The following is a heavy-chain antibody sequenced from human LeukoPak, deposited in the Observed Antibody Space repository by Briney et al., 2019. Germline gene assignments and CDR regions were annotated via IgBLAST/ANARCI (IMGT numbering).Heavy chain of an antibody. J-gene: IGHJ4*02. D-gene: IGHD3-3*01. CDR2: ISAYNGNT. CDR1: GYTFTSYG. CDR3: ARDSYDFWSGYYPTIDPLDY. Sequence: ASVKVSCKASGYTFTSYGISWVRQAPGQGLEWMGWISAYNGNTNYAQKLQGRVTMTTDTSTSTAYMELRSPRSDDTALYYSARDSYDFWSGYYPTIDPLDYWGQETLVTVSS. V-gene: IGHV1-18*01.